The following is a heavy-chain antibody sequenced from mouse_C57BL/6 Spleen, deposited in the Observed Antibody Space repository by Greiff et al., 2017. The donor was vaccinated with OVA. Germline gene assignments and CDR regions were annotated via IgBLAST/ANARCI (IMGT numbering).Heavy chain of an antibody. Sequence: VQLQQSGAELVRPGASVKLSCKASGYTFTDYEMHWVKQTPVNGLEWIGAIDPETGGTSYNQKFKGKAILTADKSSSTAYMELRSLTSEDSAVYYYATEGDYCSYPSWFAYWGQGTLVTVSS. V-gene: IGHV1-15*01. CDR3: ATEGDYCSYPSWFAY. CDR1: GYTFTDYE. J-gene: IGHJ3*01. D-gene: IGHD2-1*01. CDR2: IDPETGGT.